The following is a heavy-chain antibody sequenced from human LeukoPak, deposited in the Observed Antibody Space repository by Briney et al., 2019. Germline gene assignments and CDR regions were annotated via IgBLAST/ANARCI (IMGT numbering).Heavy chain of an antibody. CDR1: GFTFSSYA. Sequence: GGSLRLSCAASGFTFSSYAMSWVRQAPGKGLEWVSAISGSGGSTYYADSVKGRFTISRDNSKNTLYLQMNSLRAEDTAVYYCARARHPSPMAFDYWGQGTPDTVSS. CDR3: ARARHPSPMAFDY. CDR2: ISGSGGST. V-gene: IGHV3-23*01. D-gene: IGHD5-24*01. J-gene: IGHJ4*02.